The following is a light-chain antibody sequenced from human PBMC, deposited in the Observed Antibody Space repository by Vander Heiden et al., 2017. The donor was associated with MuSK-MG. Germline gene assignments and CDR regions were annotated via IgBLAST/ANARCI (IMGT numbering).Light chain of an antibody. CDR1: QSVCSN. Sequence: EVGLTQSPATLSVSPGETATLSCRASQSVCSNLAWYQERPVQAPRLLIFDAPTRPTGIPIRFSGSGSGTEFTLTISSVQSEDFAVYYCQQSNNWPRTFGLGSRLDIK. CDR2: DAP. J-gene: IGKJ5*01. CDR3: QQSNNWPRT. V-gene: IGKV3-15*01.